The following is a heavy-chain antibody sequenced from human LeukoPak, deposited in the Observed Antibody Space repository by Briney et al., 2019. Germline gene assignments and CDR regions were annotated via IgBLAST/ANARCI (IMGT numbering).Heavy chain of an antibody. Sequence: GGSLRLSCAASGFTFSSYGILWVRQAPGKGLEGVAVICYDGSNKYYADSVKGRFTISRDQSKNTVYLQMNSLRADDTAVYYCARLGSGWAIDYWGQGTLVTVSS. J-gene: IGHJ4*02. CDR2: ICYDGSNK. V-gene: IGHV3-33*01. CDR1: GFTFSSYG. D-gene: IGHD6-19*01. CDR3: ARLGSGWAIDY.